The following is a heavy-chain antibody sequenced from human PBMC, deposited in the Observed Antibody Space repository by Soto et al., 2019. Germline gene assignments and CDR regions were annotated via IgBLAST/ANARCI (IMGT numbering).Heavy chain of an antibody. CDR2: ISSSGSTI. J-gene: IGHJ4*02. CDR3: AKLICLPMIVVLFISGRDY. D-gene: IGHD3-22*01. V-gene: IGHV3-11*01. CDR1: GFTFSDYY. Sequence: PGGSLRLSCAASGFTFSDYYMSWIRQAPGKGLEWVSYISSSGSTIYYADSVKGRFTISRDNAKNSLYLQMNSLRAEDTAVYYCAKLICLPMIVVLFISGRDYWGQGTLVTVS.